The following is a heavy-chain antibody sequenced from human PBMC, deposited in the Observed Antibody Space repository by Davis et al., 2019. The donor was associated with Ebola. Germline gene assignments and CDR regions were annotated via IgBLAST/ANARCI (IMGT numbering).Heavy chain of an antibody. CDR1: GFTFSSYG. CDR2: ISYDGSNK. J-gene: IGHJ6*02. Sequence: GESLKISCAASGFTFSSYGMHWVRQAPGKGLEWVAVISYDGSNKYYADSVKGRFTISRDNSKNTLYLQMNSLRAEDTAVYYCAKEGVHYGMDVWGQGTTVTVSS. CDR3: AKEGVHYGMDV. D-gene: IGHD3-10*01. V-gene: IGHV3-30*18.